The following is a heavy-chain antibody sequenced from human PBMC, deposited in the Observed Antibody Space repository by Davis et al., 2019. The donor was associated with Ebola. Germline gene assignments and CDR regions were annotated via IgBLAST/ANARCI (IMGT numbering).Heavy chain of an antibody. CDR1: VITFSSYA. V-gene: IGHV3-23*01. CDR3: ARVMSGYYL. D-gene: IGHD3-3*01. CDR2: ISGSGGST. J-gene: IGHJ5*02. Sequence: GESLKISCTDSVITFSSYAMTWVRQAPGKGLEWVSAISGSGGSTYYTDSVQGRFTISRDNSKNTLYLQMNSLRAEDTAVYYCARVMSGYYLWGQGTLVTVSS.